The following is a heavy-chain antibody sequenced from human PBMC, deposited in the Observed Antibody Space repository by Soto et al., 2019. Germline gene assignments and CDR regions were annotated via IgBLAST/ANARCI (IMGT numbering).Heavy chain of an antibody. CDR2: IYYSGST. V-gene: IGHV4-31*03. Sequence: PSETLSLTCTVSGGSISSGVYYWNWVRQHPGKGLEWIGYIYYSGSTYYNPSLKSRVTISVDTSKNQFSLKLSSVTAADTAVYYCARVCGGDCHYGMDVWGQGTTVTVSS. D-gene: IGHD2-21*02. J-gene: IGHJ6*02. CDR1: GGSISSGVYY. CDR3: ARVCGGDCHYGMDV.